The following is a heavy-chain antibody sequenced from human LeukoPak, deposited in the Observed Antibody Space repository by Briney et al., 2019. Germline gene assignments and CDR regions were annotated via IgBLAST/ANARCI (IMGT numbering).Heavy chain of an antibody. CDR1: GGSISSSSYY. J-gene: IGHJ6*02. Sequence: KPSETLSLTCTVSGGSISSSSYYWGWIRQPPGKGLEWIGSIYYSGSSYYNPSLKSRVTISVDTSKNQFSLKLSSVTAADTAVYYCARVNGMYGMDVWGQGTTVTVSS. D-gene: IGHD2-8*01. V-gene: IGHV4-39*01. CDR2: IYYSGSS. CDR3: ARVNGMYGMDV.